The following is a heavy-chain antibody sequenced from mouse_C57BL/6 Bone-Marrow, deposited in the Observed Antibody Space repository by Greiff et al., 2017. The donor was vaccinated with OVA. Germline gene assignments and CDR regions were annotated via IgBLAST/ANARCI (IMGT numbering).Heavy chain of an antibody. V-gene: IGHV1-81*01. Sequence: VKLMESGAELARPGASVKLSCKASGYTFTSYGISWVKQRTGQGLEWIGEIYPRSGNTYYNEKFKGKATLTADKSSSTAYMELRSLTSEDSAVYFCARYHWYFDVWGTGNTVTVSS. CDR2: IYPRSGNT. J-gene: IGHJ1*03. CDR1: GYTFTSYG. CDR3: ARYHWYFDV.